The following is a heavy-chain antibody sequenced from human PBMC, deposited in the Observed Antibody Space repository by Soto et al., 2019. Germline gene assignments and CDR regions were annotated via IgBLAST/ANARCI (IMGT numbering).Heavy chain of an antibody. J-gene: IGHJ6*02. D-gene: IGHD6-25*01. V-gene: IGHV1-69*06. Sequence: SVKVSCKASGGTFSSYAISWVRQAPGQGLEWMGGIIPIFGTANYAQKFQGRVTITADKSTSTAYMELSSLRSEDTAVYYCASQRRPQYYYGMDVWGQGTTVTVS. CDR2: IIPIFGTA. CDR1: GGTFSSYA. CDR3: ASQRRPQYYYGMDV.